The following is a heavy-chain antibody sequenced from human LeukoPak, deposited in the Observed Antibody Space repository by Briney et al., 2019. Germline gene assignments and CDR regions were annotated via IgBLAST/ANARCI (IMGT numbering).Heavy chain of an antibody. V-gene: IGHV4-31*03. CDR3: AGAPGGWFGELLFPYYFDY. D-gene: IGHD3-10*01. CDR2: IYYSGST. CDR1: GGSISSGGYY. J-gene: IGHJ4*02. Sequence: PSETLSLTCTVSGGSISSGGYYWSWIRQHPGKGLEWIGYIYYSGSTYYNPSLKSRVTISVDTSKNQFSLKLSSVTAADTAVYYCAGAPGGWFGELLFPYYFDYWGQGTLVTVSS.